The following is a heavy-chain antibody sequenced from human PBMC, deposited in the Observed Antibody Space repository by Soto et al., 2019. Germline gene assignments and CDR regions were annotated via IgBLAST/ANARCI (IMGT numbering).Heavy chain of an antibody. V-gene: IGHV3-33*01. CDR3: AREQVGPGSSWFDP. Sequence: QGQLVESGGGMVQPGTSLRLSCAASGFTFRSYAMHWVRQAPGKGLEWVASIWYDGSNQHYAHSVRGRFTISRDNSKNTLVLQMRSLRVDDTAVYYCAREQVGPGSSWFDPWGQGTLVTVSS. J-gene: IGHJ5*02. CDR2: IWYDGSNQ. CDR1: GFTFRSYA.